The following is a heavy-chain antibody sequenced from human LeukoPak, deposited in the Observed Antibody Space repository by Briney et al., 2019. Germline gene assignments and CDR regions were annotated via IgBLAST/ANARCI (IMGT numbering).Heavy chain of an antibody. V-gene: IGHV3-23*01. Sequence: PGGSLRLSCAASGFTFTSYAMSWVRQAPGKGPEWVSAISASGTRTYYADFVKGRFTISRDNSKNTLYLQMNSLRAEHTAVYYCAKKVFGGVDIWGQGTMVTVSS. CDR2: ISASGTRT. CDR1: GFTFTSYA. D-gene: IGHD3-16*01. J-gene: IGHJ3*02. CDR3: AKKVFGGVDI.